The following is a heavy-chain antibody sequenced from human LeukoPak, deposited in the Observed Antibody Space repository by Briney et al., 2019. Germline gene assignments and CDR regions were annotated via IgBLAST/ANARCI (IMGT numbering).Heavy chain of an antibody. CDR1: GFTFADYT. J-gene: IGHJ4*02. CDR3: TTYGSGRKFDY. Sequence: PGGSLRLSCTASGFTFADYTMSLFRQAPGKGLEWVGFIRRKGYGGTTDYAAPVKGRFTISRDDSTNTLYLQMNSLKSEDTAVYYCTTYGSGRKFDYRGQGILVTVSS. V-gene: IGHV3-49*03. CDR2: IRRKGYGGTT. D-gene: IGHD3-10*01.